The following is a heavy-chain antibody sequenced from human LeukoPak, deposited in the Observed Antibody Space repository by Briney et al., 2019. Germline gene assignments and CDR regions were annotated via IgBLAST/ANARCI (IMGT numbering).Heavy chain of an antibody. CDR2: IHYSGST. V-gene: IGHV4-39*07. Sequence: SETLSLTCTVSGGSITTTTYHWGWIRQSPGKGLEWIGSIHYSGSTYYNPSLKSRVTMSVDTSKNQFSLKLSSVTAADTAVYFCARGGSRTWDYSYSYYMDVWGKGTTVTVSS. D-gene: IGHD2-2*01. CDR1: GGSITTTTYH. CDR3: ARGGSRTWDYSYSYYMDV. J-gene: IGHJ6*03.